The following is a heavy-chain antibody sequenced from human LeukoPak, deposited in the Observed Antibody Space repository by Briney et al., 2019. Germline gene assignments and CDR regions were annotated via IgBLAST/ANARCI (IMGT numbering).Heavy chain of an antibody. D-gene: IGHD3-10*01. J-gene: IGHJ3*02. Sequence: GGSLRLSCAASGFTFSSYAMSWVRQAPGKGLEWVSSISSSSSYIYYADSVKGRFTISRDNAKNSLYLQMNSLRAEDTAVYYCAREAASYHAFDIWGQGTMVTVSS. CDR1: GFTFSSYA. V-gene: IGHV3-21*01. CDR2: ISSSSSYI. CDR3: AREAASYHAFDI.